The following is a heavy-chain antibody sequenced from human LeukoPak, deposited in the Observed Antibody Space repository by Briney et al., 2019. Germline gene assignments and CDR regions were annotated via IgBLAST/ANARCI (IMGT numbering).Heavy chain of an antibody. CDR2: LDPEDGET. J-gene: IGHJ4*02. V-gene: IGHV1-24*01. Sequence: ASVKVSCKVSGYTLTELSMHWVRQAPGKGLEWVGGLDPEDGETIYAQKFQGRVTMTEDTSTDTAYMELSSLRSEDTAVYYCATVPLVGATSRSGFDYWGQGTLVTVSS. CDR3: ATVPLVGATSRSGFDY. D-gene: IGHD1-26*01. CDR1: GYTLTELS.